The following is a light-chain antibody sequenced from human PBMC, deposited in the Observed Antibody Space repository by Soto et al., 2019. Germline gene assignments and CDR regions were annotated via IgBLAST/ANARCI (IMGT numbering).Light chain of an antibody. CDR2: GAS. CDR1: QSVSSN. V-gene: IGKV3-15*01. J-gene: IGKJ5*01. Sequence: EVVMTQSPATLSVSPGERATLSCTASQSVSSNLAWYQQKPGQAPRLLIYGASTRATGIPARFSGSGSGTELTLTISILQSEDVAVSYCHQYNNWPPITFGQGTRLEIK. CDR3: HQYNNWPPIT.